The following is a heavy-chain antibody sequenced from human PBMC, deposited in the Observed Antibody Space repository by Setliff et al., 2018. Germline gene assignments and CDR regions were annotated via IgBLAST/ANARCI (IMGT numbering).Heavy chain of an antibody. Sequence: SETLSLTCGVSGASISDSYWSWIRQPPGKGLEWIGTLSYNGNAYYTPSLKSRVTISIDTSKNQFSLKLSSVTAADTAVYYCARHTIAMSTIISYFDYWGQGTLVTVSS. D-gene: IGHD3-10*01. J-gene: IGHJ4*02. V-gene: IGHV4-59*04. CDR1: GASISDSY. CDR2: LSYNGNA. CDR3: ARHTIAMSTIISYFDY.